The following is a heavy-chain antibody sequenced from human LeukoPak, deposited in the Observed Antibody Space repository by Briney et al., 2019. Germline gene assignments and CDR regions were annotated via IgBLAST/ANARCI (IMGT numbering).Heavy chain of an antibody. V-gene: IGHV3-30*18. CDR1: GFTFSSNG. J-gene: IGHJ4*02. Sequence: GSLRLSCAASGFTFSSNGMHWVRQAPGKGLEWVAVISYDGSNKYYADSVKGRFTISRDNSKNTLYLQMNSLRAEDTAVYYCAKDLAATVDYWGQGTLVTVSS. CDR2: ISYDGSNK. CDR3: AKDLAATVDY. D-gene: IGHD6-25*01.